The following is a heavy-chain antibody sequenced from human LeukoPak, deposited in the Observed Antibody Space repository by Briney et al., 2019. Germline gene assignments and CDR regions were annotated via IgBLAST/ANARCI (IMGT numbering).Heavy chain of an antibody. CDR2: ISSSSTTI. Sequence: PGGSLRLSCAALELTSSSYSMTWVRKPPGKGREGVSNISSSSTTIYYADSVKGRFTISRDSAKNSLYLQMNSLRAEDTAVYYCARGIAAARIYYYYMDVWGKGTTVTVSS. CDR3: ARGIAAARIYYYYMDV. CDR1: ELTSSSYS. D-gene: IGHD6-13*01. V-gene: IGHV3-48*01. J-gene: IGHJ6*03.